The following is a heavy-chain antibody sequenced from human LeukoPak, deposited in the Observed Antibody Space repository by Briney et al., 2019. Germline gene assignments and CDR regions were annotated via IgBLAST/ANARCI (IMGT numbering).Heavy chain of an antibody. V-gene: IGHV3-73*01. D-gene: IGHD3-3*01. J-gene: IGHJ5*02. CDR1: GFTFSGST. CDR2: IRSRAHSSAT. CDR3: PSGITS. Sequence: GGSLRLSCAASGFTFSGSTMHWVRQASGKGLEWVGRIRSRAHSSATAYAASVKGRFTISRDDSKNTAYLQMNSLKTEDTAVYYCPSGITSWGQGTLVTVSS.